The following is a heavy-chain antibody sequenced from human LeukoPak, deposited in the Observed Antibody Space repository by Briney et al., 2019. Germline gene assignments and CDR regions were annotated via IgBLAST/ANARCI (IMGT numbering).Heavy chain of an antibody. V-gene: IGHV3-21*01. J-gene: IGHJ4*02. CDR1: GFTFSSYS. D-gene: IGHD2-2*01. Sequence: GGSLRLSCAASGFTFSSYSMNWVRQAPGKGLEWVSSISSSISYIYYADSVKGRFTISRDNAKNSLYLQMNSLRAEDTAVYYCARGGPYCSSTSCYYLGPIDYWGQGTLVTVSS. CDR2: ISSSISYI. CDR3: ARGGPYCSSTSCYYLGPIDY.